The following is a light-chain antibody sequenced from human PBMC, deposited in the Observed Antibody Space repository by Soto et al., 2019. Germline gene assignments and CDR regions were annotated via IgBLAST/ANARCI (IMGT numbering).Light chain of an antibody. CDR2: AAS. V-gene: IGKV3-20*01. CDR3: QQYGSSPWT. CDR1: QRVSNH. J-gene: IGKJ1*01. Sequence: VMTQSPVPLSVSPGDTATLSCRASQRVSNHFAWYQQKPGQAPRLLIYAASTRAAGVPVRFSGSGSGTDFTLTISRLEPEDFAVYYCQQYGSSPWTLGQGTKVDIK.